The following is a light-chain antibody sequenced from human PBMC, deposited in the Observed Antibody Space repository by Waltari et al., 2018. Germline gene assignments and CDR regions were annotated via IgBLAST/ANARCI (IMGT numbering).Light chain of an antibody. Sequence: SYELNQPPSVSLSPGQTATITRSGNRLGGKYTCWYQQKPGQSPVLVIYQNIKRPSGIPERFSGSNSGNTATLTISGTQAMDEADYYCQAWDSTTVIFGGGTKLTVL. J-gene: IGLJ2*01. V-gene: IGLV3-1*01. CDR3: QAWDSTTVI. CDR2: QNI. CDR1: RLGGKY.